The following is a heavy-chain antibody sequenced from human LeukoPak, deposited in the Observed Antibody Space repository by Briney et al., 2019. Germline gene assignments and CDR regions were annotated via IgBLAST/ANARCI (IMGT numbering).Heavy chain of an antibody. J-gene: IGHJ5*02. CDR2: IYSTGNT. Sequence: SETLSLTCTVSGDFIRSGHYYWGWIRQSPGKGLEWMGSIYSTGNTHYNPSLESRLIISVDTSKNSFSLKLSSVTAADTAVYYCARDSPFYYGSGSYYNVIDPWGQGTLVTVSS. CDR3: ARDSPFYYGSGSYYNVIDP. CDR1: GDFIRSGHYY. D-gene: IGHD3-10*01. V-gene: IGHV4-39*07.